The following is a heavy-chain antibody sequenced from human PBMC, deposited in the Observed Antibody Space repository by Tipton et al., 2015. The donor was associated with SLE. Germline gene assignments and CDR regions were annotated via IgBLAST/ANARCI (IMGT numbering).Heavy chain of an antibody. V-gene: IGHV4-4*07. CDR3: ARGEVAGPALGY. Sequence: TLSLTCTVSGGSISSYYWSWIRQPAGKGLEWIGRIYTSGGTNYNPSLKSRVTISVDTSKNQFSLKLTSVTAADTAVYYCARGEVAGPALGYWGQGTLVTVSS. CDR2: IYTSGGT. J-gene: IGHJ4*02. D-gene: IGHD6-19*01. CDR1: GGSISSYY.